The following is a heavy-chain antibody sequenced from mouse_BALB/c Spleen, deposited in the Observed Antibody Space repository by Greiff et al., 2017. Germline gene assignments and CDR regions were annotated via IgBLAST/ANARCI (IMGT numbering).Heavy chain of an antibody. CDR2: IYPGGGYT. Sequence: QVQLQQSGAELVRPGTSVKISCKASGYTFTNYWLGWVKQRPGHGLEWIGDIYPGGGYTNYNEKFKGKATLTADKSSSTAYMQLSSLTSEDSAVYFCARSHGTPWFAYWGQGTLVTVSA. CDR1: GYTFTNYW. V-gene: IGHV1-63*01. CDR3: ARSHGTPWFAY. J-gene: IGHJ3*01. D-gene: IGHD2-1*01.